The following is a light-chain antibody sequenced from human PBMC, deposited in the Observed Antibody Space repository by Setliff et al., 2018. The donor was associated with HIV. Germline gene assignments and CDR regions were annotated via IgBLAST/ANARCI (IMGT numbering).Light chain of an antibody. Sequence: QSALTQPASVSGSPGQSIIISCTGTSSDIGAYDHVFWFRQYPGKAPQLMIYDVSNRASGVSDRFSASKSGNTASLTISGLQPEDEADYYCTSFTSTKTDVFGSGTKV. CDR3: TSFTSTKTDV. CDR1: SSDIGAYDH. CDR2: DVS. V-gene: IGLV2-14*01. J-gene: IGLJ1*01.